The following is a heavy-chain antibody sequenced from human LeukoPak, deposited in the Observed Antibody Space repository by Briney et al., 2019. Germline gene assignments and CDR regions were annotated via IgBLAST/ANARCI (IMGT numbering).Heavy chain of an antibody. D-gene: IGHD2-2*01. J-gene: IGHJ3*02. CDR2: IYSSGST. Sequence: SETLSLTCTVSGGSISSYYWSWIRQPPGKGLEWIGYIYSSGSTNYNPSLKSRVTISVDTSKNQFSLKLRSVTAADTAVYYCAREDAQEGTNAFDIWGQGTLVTVSS. V-gene: IGHV4-59*01. CDR1: GGSISSYY. CDR3: AREDAQEGTNAFDI.